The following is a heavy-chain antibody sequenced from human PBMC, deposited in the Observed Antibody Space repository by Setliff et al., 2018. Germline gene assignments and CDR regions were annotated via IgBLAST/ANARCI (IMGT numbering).Heavy chain of an antibody. CDR1: GFIFSTYW. Sequence: GGSLRLSCAASGFIFSTYWMSWVRQAPGKGLEWVSVIYSGGSSTYYADSVKGRFTISRDNSKNTLYLQMNSLRAEDTAVYYCARTCSGSGCYAGLESWGQGTPVTVSS. J-gene: IGHJ4*02. D-gene: IGHD2-15*01. CDR2: IYSGGSST. CDR3: ARTCSGSGCYAGLES. V-gene: IGHV3-23*03.